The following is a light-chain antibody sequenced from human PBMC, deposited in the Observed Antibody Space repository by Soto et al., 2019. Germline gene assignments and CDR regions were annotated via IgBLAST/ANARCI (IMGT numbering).Light chain of an antibody. Sequence: QSALTQPASVSGSPGQSITISCTGTSSDLGAYNYVSWFQQHPGKAPKLMIYEVSNRPSGVSNRFSASKSGNTASLTISGLQAEDEAYYYCSSYTSSNTLVFGGGTKLTVL. V-gene: IGLV2-14*01. CDR2: EVS. CDR1: SSDLGAYNY. J-gene: IGLJ2*01. CDR3: SSYTSSNTLV.